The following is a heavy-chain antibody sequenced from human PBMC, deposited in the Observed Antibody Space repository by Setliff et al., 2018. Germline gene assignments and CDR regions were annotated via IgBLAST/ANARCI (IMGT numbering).Heavy chain of an antibody. J-gene: IGHJ6*02. CDR2: IRSKADGGTT. V-gene: IGHV3-49*04. CDR3: TRAPVGSGSFYYYYGMDV. CDR1: GFTFGDYA. D-gene: IGHD3-10*01. Sequence: RLSCTASGFTFGDYAMSWVRQAPGKGLEWVGFIRSKADGGTTEYAASVKGRFTISRDDSKSIAYLQMNSLKTEDTAVYYCTRAPVGSGSFYYYYGMDVWGQGTTVTVSS.